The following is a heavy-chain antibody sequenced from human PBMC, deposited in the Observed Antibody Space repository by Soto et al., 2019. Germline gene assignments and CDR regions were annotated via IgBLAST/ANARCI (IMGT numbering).Heavy chain of an antibody. CDR3: ARDLELGRSATSLTSYPMDV. V-gene: IGHV1-18*01. CDR1: GYTFTSYG. Sequence: ASVKVSCKASGYTFTSYGISWVRQAPGQGLEWMGWISAYNGNTNYAQKLQGRVTMTTDTSTSTAYMELRSLRSDDTAVYYCARDLELGRSATSLTSYPMDVWGKATTVTVSS. J-gene: IGHJ6*03. CDR2: ISAYNGNT. D-gene: IGHD3-16*02.